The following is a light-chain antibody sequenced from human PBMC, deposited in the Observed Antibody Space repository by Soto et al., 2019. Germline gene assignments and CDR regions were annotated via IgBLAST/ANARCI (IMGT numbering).Light chain of an antibody. CDR2: DAS. Sequence: EIVVTQSPATLSLSPGERATLSCRASQSVSSYLAWYQQKPGQAPRLLIYDASNRATGIPARFSGSGSGTDFTLTISSLEPEDFAVYYCQQRSKWPITFGQGTRLEIK. CDR3: QQRSKWPIT. CDR1: QSVSSY. V-gene: IGKV3-11*01. J-gene: IGKJ5*01.